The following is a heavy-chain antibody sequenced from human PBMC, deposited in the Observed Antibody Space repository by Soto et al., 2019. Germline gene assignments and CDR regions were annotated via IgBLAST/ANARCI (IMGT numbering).Heavy chain of an antibody. J-gene: IGHJ4*02. CDR3: AKDRWEFTRYFDS. D-gene: IGHD1-26*01. Sequence: QVPLVESGGGVVQPGTSLRLSCAASGFTFSNYGIHWVRQAPGKGLEWVAVISKDGNDQYYADSVKGRFSVSRDNSKNTVLLQMNSLRPEDTAVYYCAKDRWEFTRYFDSWGQGTLVIVSS. V-gene: IGHV3-30*18. CDR1: GFTFSNYG. CDR2: ISKDGNDQ.